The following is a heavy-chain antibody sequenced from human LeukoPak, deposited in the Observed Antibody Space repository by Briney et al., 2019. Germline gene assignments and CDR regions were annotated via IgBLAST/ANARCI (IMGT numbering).Heavy chain of an antibody. Sequence: GGSLRLSCAASGFTFSKYSMNWVCQAPGKGLGCVSNISSCSSTIYYADSVMGRFTISRDNAKNSVYLQMNSLRVEDTAVYYCAKESMWTTVTHELDYWGQGTLVTVSS. J-gene: IGHJ4*02. CDR2: ISSCSSTI. D-gene: IGHD4-17*01. CDR1: GFTFSKYS. V-gene: IGHV3-48*01. CDR3: AKESMWTTVTHELDY.